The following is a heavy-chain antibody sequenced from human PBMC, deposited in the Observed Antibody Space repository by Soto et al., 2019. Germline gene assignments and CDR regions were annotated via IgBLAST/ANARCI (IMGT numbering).Heavy chain of an antibody. CDR2: IYYSGST. V-gene: IGHV4-59*01. CDR1: GGSISSYY. CDR3: ARSSRKVRGVIIKNWFDP. Sequence: SETLSLTCTVSGGSISSYYWSWIRQPPGKGLEWIGYIYYSGSTNYNPSLKSRVTISVDTSKNQFSLKLSSVTAADTAVYYCARSSRKVRGVIIKNWFDPWGQGTLVTVSS. J-gene: IGHJ5*02. D-gene: IGHD3-10*01.